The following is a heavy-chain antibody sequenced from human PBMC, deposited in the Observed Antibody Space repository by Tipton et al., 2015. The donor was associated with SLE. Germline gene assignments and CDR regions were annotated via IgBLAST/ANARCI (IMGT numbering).Heavy chain of an antibody. J-gene: IGHJ4*02. CDR1: GGSFSNYY. D-gene: IGHD1-26*01. CDR2: INHSGST. V-gene: IGHV4-34*01. CDR3: ATSGSVYPCEY. Sequence: TLSLTCRVYGGSFSNYYWSWVRQSPGKGLEWIGEINHSGSTNHNPSLKSRVTISVDTSKNQFSLKVNSVTAADTAVYYCATSGSVYPCEYWGQGTLVTVSS.